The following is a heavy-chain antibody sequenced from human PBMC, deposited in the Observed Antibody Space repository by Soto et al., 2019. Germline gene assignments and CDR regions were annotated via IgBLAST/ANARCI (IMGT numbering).Heavy chain of an antibody. CDR2: INPNSGGT. V-gene: IGHV1-2*04. CDR1: RYTFTGYY. D-gene: IGHD2-15*01. CDR3: ARAGGQGYCSGGSCYPFDY. Sequence: ASVKVSCKASRYTFTGYYMHWVRQAPGQGLEWMGWINPNSGGTNYAQKFQGWVTMTRDTSISTAYMELSRLRSDDTAVYYCARAGGQGYCSGGSCYPFDYWGQGTLVTVSS. J-gene: IGHJ4*02.